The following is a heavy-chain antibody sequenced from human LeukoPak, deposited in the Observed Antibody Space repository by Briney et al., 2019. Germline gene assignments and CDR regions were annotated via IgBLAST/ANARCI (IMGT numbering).Heavy chain of an antibody. J-gene: IGHJ5*02. Sequence: GGTERLLRAPSASTFRRYNMNGVPQAPKKGLEWISYMSSSSSIIYFADSLKGRVTVSRDNAKNSLYLQMNSLTADDTAIYYCVRSHHPGGWFDPWGQGTLVTVSS. CDR2: MSSSSSII. V-gene: IGHV3-48*04. D-gene: IGHD3-10*01. CDR3: VRSHHPGGWFDP. CDR1: ASTFRRYN.